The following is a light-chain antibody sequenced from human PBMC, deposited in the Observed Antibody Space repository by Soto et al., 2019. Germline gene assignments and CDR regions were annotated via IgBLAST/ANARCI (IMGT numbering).Light chain of an antibody. Sequence: DIETTQSPSSLSASVGDTVTITCRASQGIKSYLYWYQQKPGKAPKLLISGASSLQSGVPSRFSGSGSGTDFTLTISSLQPEDYATYYCQQANSFPRITFGQGTRLEIK. J-gene: IGKJ5*01. CDR3: QQANSFPRIT. V-gene: IGKV1-39*01. CDR1: QGIKSY. CDR2: GAS.